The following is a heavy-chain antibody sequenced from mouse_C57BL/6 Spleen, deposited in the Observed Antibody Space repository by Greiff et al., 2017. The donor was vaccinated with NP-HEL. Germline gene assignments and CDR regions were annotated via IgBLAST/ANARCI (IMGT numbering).Heavy chain of an antibody. CDR3: ARANWDEAY. J-gene: IGHJ3*01. D-gene: IGHD4-1*01. CDR1: GYTFTSYW. CDR2: IHPNSGST. V-gene: IGHV1-64*01. Sequence: QVQLQQPGAELVRPGSSVKLSCKASGYTFTSYWMHWVKQRPGQGLEWIGMIHPNSGSTNYNEKFKSKATLTVDKSSSTAYMQLSSLTSEDSAVYYCARANWDEAYWGQGTLVTVSA.